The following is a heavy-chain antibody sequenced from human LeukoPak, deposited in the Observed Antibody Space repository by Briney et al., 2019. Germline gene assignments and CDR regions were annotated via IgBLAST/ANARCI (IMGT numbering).Heavy chain of an antibody. D-gene: IGHD3-10*02. J-gene: IGHJ6*04. V-gene: IGHV3-48*03. CDR2: ISSSGSTI. CDR1: GFTFSSYE. CDR3: AELGITMTGGV. Sequence: PGGSLRLSCAASGFTFSSYEMNWVRQAPGKGLEGVSYISSSGSTIYYADSGKGRFTISRDNAKNSLYLQMNSLRAEDTAVYYCAELGITMTGGVWGKGTTVTISS.